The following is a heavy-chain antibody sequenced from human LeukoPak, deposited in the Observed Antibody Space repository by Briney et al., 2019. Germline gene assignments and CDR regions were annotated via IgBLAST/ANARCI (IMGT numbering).Heavy chain of an antibody. V-gene: IGHV3-53*05. D-gene: IGHD5-12*01. CDR1: GFTVSSNY. Sequence: GGSLRLSCAASGFTVSSNYMSWVRQAPGKGLEWVSVIYSGGSTYYADSVKGRFTISRDNAKNSLYLQMNSLRAEDMALYYCAKDRRGVVATGGPSGTYFDYWGQGTLVTVSS. CDR2: IYSGGST. CDR3: AKDRRGVVATGGPSGTYFDY. J-gene: IGHJ4*02.